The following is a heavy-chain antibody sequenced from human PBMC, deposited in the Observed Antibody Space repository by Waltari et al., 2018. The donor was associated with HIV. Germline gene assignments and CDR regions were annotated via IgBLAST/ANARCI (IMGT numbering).Heavy chain of an antibody. J-gene: IGHJ6*02. CDR2: IKDDGSET. CDR1: GFTFSNFW. V-gene: IGHV3-7*01. CDR3: ARDASYFDFWSGGYYYYGLDV. Sequence: VESGGALVQPGDSLRLSCATSGFTFSNFWMTWVLQTPGKGLEWVGNIKDDGSETYFVDSVKGRFTISRDNAKNTMFLQMDNLRVEDTAVYYCARDASYFDFWSGGYYYYGLDVWGQGTTVVVSS. D-gene: IGHD3-3*01.